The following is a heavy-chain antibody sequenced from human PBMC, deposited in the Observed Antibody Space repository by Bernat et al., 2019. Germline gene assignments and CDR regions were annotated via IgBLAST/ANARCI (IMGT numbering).Heavy chain of an antibody. CDR2: ISSSGSTI. J-gene: IGHJ4*02. V-gene: IGHV3-48*03. Sequence: EVQLVESGGGLVQPGGSLRLSCAASGFTFSSYEMNWVRQAPGKGLEWVSYISSSGSTIYYADSVKGRFTISRDNAKNSLYLQMNSLRAEDTAVYYCARDYHCGSGRYLDYWGQGTLVTVSS. CDR3: ARDYHCGSGRYLDY. CDR1: GFTFSSYE. D-gene: IGHD3-10*01.